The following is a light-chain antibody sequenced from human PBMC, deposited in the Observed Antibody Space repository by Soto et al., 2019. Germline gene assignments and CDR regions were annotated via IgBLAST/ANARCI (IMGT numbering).Light chain of an antibody. Sequence: QSGLTQPASVSGSPGQSITISCTGTRSDVGAYNFVSWYQQHPGKAPKLIIYEVTHRPSGVSSRFYGSRSGNTASLTISGLQAEDEADYYCKSRTTRNTLVFGGGTQLTVL. CDR3: KSRTTRNTLV. J-gene: IGLJ3*02. V-gene: IGLV2-14*01. CDR2: EVT. CDR1: RSDVGAYNF.